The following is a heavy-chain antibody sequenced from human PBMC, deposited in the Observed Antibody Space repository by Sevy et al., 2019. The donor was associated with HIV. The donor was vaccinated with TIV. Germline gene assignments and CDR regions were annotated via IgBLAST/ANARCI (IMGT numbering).Heavy chain of an antibody. CDR1: GFTFSSYR. V-gene: IGHV3-7*01. J-gene: IGHJ3*02. D-gene: IGHD3-10*01. CDR3: ARSAPARVRGIDDAFDI. Sequence: GGSLRLSCAASGFTFSSYRMSWVRQAPGKGLEWVANIKQDGSEKYYVDSVKGRFTISRDNAKNSLYLQMNSLRAEDTAVYYCARSAPARVRGIDDAFDIWGQATMVIV. CDR2: IKQDGSEK.